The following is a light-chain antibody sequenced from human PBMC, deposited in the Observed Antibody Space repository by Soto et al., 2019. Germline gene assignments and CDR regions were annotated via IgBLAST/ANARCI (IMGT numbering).Light chain of an antibody. V-gene: IGKV3-15*01. Sequence: EIVMTQSPATLSVSPGERATLSCRASQSVSSTLAWYQHKPGQAPRLLIYGASTRATGIPARFSGSGSGTEFTITISSLQSEDFAVYYCQQYNNWPYTFGQGTKLEIK. CDR3: QQYNNWPYT. J-gene: IGKJ2*01. CDR2: GAS. CDR1: QSVSST.